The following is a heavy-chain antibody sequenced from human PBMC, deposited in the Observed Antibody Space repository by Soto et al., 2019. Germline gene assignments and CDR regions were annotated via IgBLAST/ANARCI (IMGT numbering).Heavy chain of an antibody. J-gene: IGHJ4*02. CDR3: ARLGSGSSLVY. D-gene: IGHD6-25*01. Sequence: QVQLQESGPGLVKPSETLTLICNVSGDSMSGYYGSWVRQPAGQGLEWIGRVYSSGVANYNPSLASGVTMSIDTSKNQFSLSLRSVTAADTAVYCRARLGSGSSLVYWGAGIPVTVSS. V-gene: IGHV4-4*07. CDR1: GDSMSGYY. CDR2: VYSSGVA.